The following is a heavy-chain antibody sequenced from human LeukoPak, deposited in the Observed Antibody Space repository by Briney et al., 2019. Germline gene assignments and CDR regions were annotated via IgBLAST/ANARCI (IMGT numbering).Heavy chain of an antibody. V-gene: IGHV1-46*01. D-gene: IGHD3-16*01. CDR3: ARDYMITFGGVNWFDP. CDR1: GYTFTSYY. CDR2: INPSGGST. Sequence: ASVEVSCKASGYTFTSYYMHWVRQAPGQGLEWMGVINPSGGSTSYAQKFQGRVTMTRDTSTSTVYMELSSLRSEDTAVYYCARDYMITFGGVNWFDPWGQGTLVTVSS. J-gene: IGHJ5*02.